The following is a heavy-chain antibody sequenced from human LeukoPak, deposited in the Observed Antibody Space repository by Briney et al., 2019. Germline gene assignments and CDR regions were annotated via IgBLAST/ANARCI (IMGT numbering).Heavy chain of an antibody. J-gene: IGHJ6*02. Sequence: GGSLRLSCAASGFTFSSYAMSWVRQAPGKGLEWVAVISYDGSNKYYADSVKGRFTISRDNSKNTLYLQMNSLRAEDTAVYYCAKDQYYYDSSGYSLVSSEAFYGMDVWGQGTTVTVSS. D-gene: IGHD3-22*01. CDR1: GFTFSSYA. CDR2: ISYDGSNK. V-gene: IGHV3-30*18. CDR3: AKDQYYYDSSGYSLVSSEAFYGMDV.